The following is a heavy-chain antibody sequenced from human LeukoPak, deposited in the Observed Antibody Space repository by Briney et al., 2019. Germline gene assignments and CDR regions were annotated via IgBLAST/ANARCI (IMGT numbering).Heavy chain of an antibody. D-gene: IGHD3-22*01. CDR2: FYYSGST. CDR1: GGSITSHY. CDR3: ARAYYYDSSGYYY. J-gene: IGHJ4*02. V-gene: IGHV4-59*11. Sequence: SETLSLTCTVSGGSITSHYWSWIRQPPGKGLEWIGYFYYSGSTNYNPSLKSRVTISVDTSKNQFSLKLSSVTAADTAVYYCARAYYYDSSGYYYWGQGTLVTVSS.